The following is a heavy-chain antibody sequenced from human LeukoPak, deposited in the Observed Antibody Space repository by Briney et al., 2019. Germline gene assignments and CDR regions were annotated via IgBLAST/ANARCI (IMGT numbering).Heavy chain of an antibody. V-gene: IGHV1-18*01. CDR1: GYTFNSYG. J-gene: IGHJ4*02. CDR3: ARTPNSGAVAGTHDY. Sequence: ASVKVSCKASGYTFNSYGITWVRQAPGQGLEWMGWISAYNGNTDYAQKVQGRVTMTTDTTTSTAYMELRSLRSDDTAVYYCARTPNSGAVAGTHDYWGQGTLVTVSS. D-gene: IGHD6-19*01. CDR2: ISAYNGNT.